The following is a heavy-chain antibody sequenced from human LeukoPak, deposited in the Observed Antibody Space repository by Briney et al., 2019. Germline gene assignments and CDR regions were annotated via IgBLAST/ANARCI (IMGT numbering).Heavy chain of an antibody. Sequence: SVKVSCKASGYTFTNFGISWVRQAPGQRPEWMGWIIPIFGTANYAQKFQGRVTITTDESTSTAYMELSSLRFEDTAVYYCARVVVPAAKPRNYYYMDVWGKGTTVTVSS. CDR2: IIPIFGTA. CDR3: ARVVVPAAKPRNYYYMDV. D-gene: IGHD2-2*01. V-gene: IGHV1-69*05. CDR1: GYTFTNFG. J-gene: IGHJ6*03.